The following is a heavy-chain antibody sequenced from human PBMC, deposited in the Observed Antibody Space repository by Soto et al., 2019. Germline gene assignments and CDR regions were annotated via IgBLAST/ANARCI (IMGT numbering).Heavy chain of an antibody. CDR3: ARDHRYALDI. V-gene: IGHV3-48*02. CDR1: GFSFSDYS. Sequence: PGGSLRLSCAASGFSFSDYSMNWVRQAPGKGLECLAYIRDGVGSIKYADSVEGRFTISRDNAKNSLYLQMNSLRDEDTAVYYCARDHRYALDIWGQGTRVTVSS. CDR2: IRDGVGSI. J-gene: IGHJ3*02.